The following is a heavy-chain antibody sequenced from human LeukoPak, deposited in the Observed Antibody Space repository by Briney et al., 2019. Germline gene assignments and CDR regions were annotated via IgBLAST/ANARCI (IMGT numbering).Heavy chain of an antibody. V-gene: IGHV4-34*01. J-gene: IGHJ4*02. Sequence: SETLSLTCAVYGGSFSGYYWSWIRQPQGKGLEWIGEINHSGSTYYNPSLKSQVSISIDTSKNQFSLRLTSVTAADTAVYYCARQTGSGLFILPGGQGTLVTVSS. D-gene: IGHD3/OR15-3a*01. CDR2: INHSGST. CDR1: GGSFSGYY. CDR3: ARQTGSGLFILP.